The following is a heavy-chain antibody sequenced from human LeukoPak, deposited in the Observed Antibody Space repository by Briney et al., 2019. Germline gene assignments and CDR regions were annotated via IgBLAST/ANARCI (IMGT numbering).Heavy chain of an antibody. CDR2: IYPGDSNT. CDR1: GYRFISYW. V-gene: IGHV5-51*01. J-gene: IGHJ6*02. Sequence: GESLKISCEGSGYRFISYWIVWVRQMPGKGLAWMGIIYPGDSNTIYSPSFRGQVTISADKSVSTAYLHWSSLRASDTAKYYCARVGGPIAARPFYYYGVGVWGQGTTVTVS. CDR3: ARVGGPIAARPFYYYGVGV. D-gene: IGHD6-6*01.